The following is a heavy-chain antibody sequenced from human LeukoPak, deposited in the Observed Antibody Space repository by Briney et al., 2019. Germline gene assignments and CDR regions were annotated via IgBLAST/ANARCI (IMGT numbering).Heavy chain of an antibody. CDR2: ISAYNGNT. V-gene: IGHV1-18*01. Sequence: ASVKVSSKASGYTFTSYGISWVRQAPGQGLEWMGWISAYNGNTNYAQKLQGRVTMTTDTSTSTAYMELRSLRSDDTAVYYCARVVTRPYYYGMDVWGQGTTVTVSS. D-gene: IGHD2-15*01. CDR1: GYTFTSYG. J-gene: IGHJ6*02. CDR3: ARVVTRPYYYGMDV.